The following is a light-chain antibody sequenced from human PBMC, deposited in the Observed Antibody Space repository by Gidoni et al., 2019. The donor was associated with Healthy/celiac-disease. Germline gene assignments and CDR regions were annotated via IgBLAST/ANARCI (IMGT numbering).Light chain of an antibody. V-gene: IGKV3-20*01. J-gene: IGKJ4*01. CDR3: QQYGSSPPLT. CDR2: ASS. CDR1: QSVSSIY. Sequence: EIVLTQSPGTLSLSPGERATLSCRASQSVSSIYLAWYQQKPGQAPRLLIYASSSRATGIPDFTLTISRLEPEDFAVYYCQQYGSSPPLTFGGGTKVEIK.